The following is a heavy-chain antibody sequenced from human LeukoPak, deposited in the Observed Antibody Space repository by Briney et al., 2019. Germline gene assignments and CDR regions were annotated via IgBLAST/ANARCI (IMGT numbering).Heavy chain of an antibody. CDR3: AKEKRRGYSGYDPTLHIFDC. CDR1: GFTFSSYA. Sequence: GGSLRLSCAASGFTFSSYAMSWVRQAPGKGLEWVSAISGSGGNTYYADSVKGRFTISRDNSKNTLYLQMNSLRAEDTAVYYCAKEKRRGYSGYDPTLHIFDCWGQGTLVTVSS. J-gene: IGHJ4*02. D-gene: IGHD5-12*01. CDR2: ISGSGGNT. V-gene: IGHV3-23*01.